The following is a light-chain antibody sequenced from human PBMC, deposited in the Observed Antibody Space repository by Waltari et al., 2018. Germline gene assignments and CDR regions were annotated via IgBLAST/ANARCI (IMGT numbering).Light chain of an antibody. CDR2: RGT. CDR3: QVWDSTTVI. V-gene: IGLV3-9*01. J-gene: IGLJ2*01. CDR1: NIGSKK. Sequence: SYELTQPLSVSVALGQTARMTCGGNNIGSKKVHWYQRKPGQAPVLVIYRGTARPAGVPWRVTGSNPGNTAALTISRAQAGDEADYYCQVWDSTTVIFGGGTKLTVL.